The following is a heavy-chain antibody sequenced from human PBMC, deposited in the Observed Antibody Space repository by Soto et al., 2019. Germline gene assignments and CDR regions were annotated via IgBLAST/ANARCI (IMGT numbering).Heavy chain of an antibody. CDR1: GGSFSGYY. J-gene: IGHJ5*02. D-gene: IGHD2-2*02. Sequence: SETLSLTCAVYGGSFSGYYWSWIRQPPGKGLEWIGEINHSGSTNYNPSLKSRVTISVDTSKNQFSLKLSSVTAADTAVYYCARGHRYCSSTSCYNRRWGPTYNWFDPWGQGTLVTVSS. CDR2: INHSGST. V-gene: IGHV4-34*01. CDR3: ARGHRYCSSTSCYNRRWGPTYNWFDP.